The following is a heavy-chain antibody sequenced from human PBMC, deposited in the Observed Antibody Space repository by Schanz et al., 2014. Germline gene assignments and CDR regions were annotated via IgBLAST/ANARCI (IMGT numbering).Heavy chain of an antibody. J-gene: IGHJ3*02. CDR1: GFSFSSYG. Sequence: QVQLVESGGGVVQPWRSLRLSCAASGFSFSSYGMHWVRQAPGKGLEWVAVISYDGSNKYYADSVKGRFTMSRDNSKNTLYLQMNSLRADDTAVYYCASVTGGNAWWKSDVGLDIWGQGTMVTVSS. V-gene: IGHV3-30*03. CDR2: ISYDGSNK. CDR3: ASVTGGNAWWKSDVGLDI. D-gene: IGHD5-12*01.